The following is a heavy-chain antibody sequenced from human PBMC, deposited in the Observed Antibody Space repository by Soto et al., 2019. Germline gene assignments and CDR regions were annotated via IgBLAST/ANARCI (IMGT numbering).Heavy chain of an antibody. D-gene: IGHD5-12*01. J-gene: IGHJ4*02. V-gene: IGHV4-30-4*01. CDR3: ARDSHWSGYESPLDY. CDR1: GGSISSGDYY. Sequence: SETLSLTCTVSGGSISSGDYYWSWIRQPPGKGLEWIGYIYYSGSTYYNPSLKSRVTISVDTSKNQFSLKLSSVTAADTAVYYCARDSHWSGYESPLDYWGQGTLVTVSS. CDR2: IYYSGST.